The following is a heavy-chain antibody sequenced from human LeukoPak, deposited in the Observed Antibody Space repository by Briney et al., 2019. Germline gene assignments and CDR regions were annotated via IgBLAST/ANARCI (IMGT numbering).Heavy chain of an antibody. Sequence: ASVKVSCKASGYTFTSYDINWVRQAPGQGLEWMGWINPNSGGTNYAQKFQGRVTMTRDTSISTAYMELSRLRSDDTAVYYCARAGFGELPSYGMDVWGQGTTVTVSS. J-gene: IGHJ6*02. CDR2: INPNSGGT. CDR1: GYTFTSYD. D-gene: IGHD3-10*01. V-gene: IGHV1-2*02. CDR3: ARAGFGELPSYGMDV.